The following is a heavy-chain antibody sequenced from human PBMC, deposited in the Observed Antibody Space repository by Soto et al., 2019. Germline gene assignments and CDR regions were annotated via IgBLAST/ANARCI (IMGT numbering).Heavy chain of an antibody. D-gene: IGHD3-16*02. CDR2: IYYSGST. CDR1: GGSISSGGYY. Sequence: PSETLSLTCVVSGGSISSGGYYWSWIRQHPGKGLEWIGYIYYSGSTYYNPSLKSRVTISVDTSKNQFSLKLSSVTAADTAVYYCARAPLMITFGGVIVTSVDYWGRGTLVTVSS. J-gene: IGHJ4*02. CDR3: ARAPLMITFGGVIVTSVDY. V-gene: IGHV4-31*11.